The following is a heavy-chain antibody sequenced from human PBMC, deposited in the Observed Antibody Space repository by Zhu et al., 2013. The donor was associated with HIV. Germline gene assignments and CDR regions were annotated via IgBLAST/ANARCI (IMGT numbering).Heavy chain of an antibody. J-gene: IGHJ4*02. D-gene: IGHD4-17*01. Sequence: VQLLQSGAEVKKPGATVRVSCKASGYTFTSYYIHWVRQAPGQGLEWMGIINPSGGGTNYAQKFQDRVTVTRDTSTNTVYMELSSLRYEDTAIYFCARAVYGANSVGSFWGQGTPVIVSS. CDR3: ARAVYGANSVGSF. CDR2: INPSGGGT. CDR1: GYTFTSYY. V-gene: IGHV1-46*01.